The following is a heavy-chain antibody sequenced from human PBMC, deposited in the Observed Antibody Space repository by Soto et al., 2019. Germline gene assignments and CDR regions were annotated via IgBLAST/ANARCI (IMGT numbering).Heavy chain of an antibody. CDR1: GYTFTSYG. D-gene: IGHD2-15*01. Sequence: ASVKVSCKASGYTFTSYGISWVRQAPGQGLEWMGWISAYNGNTNYAQKLQGRVTMTTDTSTSTAYMELRSLRSDDTAVYYCASFAKLNGAGHSYYGMDVWGQGTTVTVSS. CDR3: ASFAKLNGAGHSYYGMDV. CDR2: ISAYNGNT. J-gene: IGHJ6*02. V-gene: IGHV1-18*01.